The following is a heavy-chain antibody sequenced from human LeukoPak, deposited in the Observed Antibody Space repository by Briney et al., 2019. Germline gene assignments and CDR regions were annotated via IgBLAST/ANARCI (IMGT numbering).Heavy chain of an antibody. V-gene: IGHV3-30-3*01. Sequence: AGSLRLSCAASGFTFSSYARHWVRQAPGKGLEWVAVISYDGSIKYYAESVKGRFTISRDNSKNAMYLQMDSLSAEDTAVYYCARDNGNYYGMDVWGQGTTVTVSS. CDR1: GFTFSSYA. CDR2: ISYDGSIK. CDR3: ARDNGNYYGMDV. J-gene: IGHJ6*02. D-gene: IGHD2-8*01.